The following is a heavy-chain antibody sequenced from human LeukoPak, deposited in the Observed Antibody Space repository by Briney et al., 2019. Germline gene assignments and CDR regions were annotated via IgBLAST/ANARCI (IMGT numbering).Heavy chain of an antibody. CDR3: ARGHYYGSGSPKNWFDP. D-gene: IGHD3-10*01. CDR2: IYYSGST. CDR1: GGSISSYY. V-gene: IGHV4-59*01. Sequence: SETLSLTCTVSGGSISSYYWSWIRQPPGKGLEWIGYIYYSGSTNYNPSLKSRVTISVDTSKNQFSLKLSSVTAADTAVYYCARGHYYGSGSPKNWFDPWGQGTLVTVSS. J-gene: IGHJ5*02.